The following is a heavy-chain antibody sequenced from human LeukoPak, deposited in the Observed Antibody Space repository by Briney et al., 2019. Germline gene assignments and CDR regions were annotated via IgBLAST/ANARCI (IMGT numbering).Heavy chain of an antibody. Sequence: GGSLRLSCAASGFTFSSYWMSWVRQAPGKGLEWVANIKQDGSEKYYVDSVKGRFTISRDNAKNSLYLQMNSLRAEDTAVYYCARASSRSWGGLFPFDYWGQGTLVTVSS. D-gene: IGHD6-13*01. CDR3: ARASSRSWGGLFPFDY. J-gene: IGHJ4*02. CDR2: IKQDGSEK. CDR1: GFTFSSYW. V-gene: IGHV3-7*01.